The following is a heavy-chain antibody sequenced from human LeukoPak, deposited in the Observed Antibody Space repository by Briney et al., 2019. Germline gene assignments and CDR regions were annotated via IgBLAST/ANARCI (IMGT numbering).Heavy chain of an antibody. D-gene: IGHD5-24*01. V-gene: IGHV1-69*04. CDR1: GGTFSSYT. Sequence: SVKVSCKASGGTFSSYTISWVRQAPGQGLEWMGRIIPILGIANYAQKFQGRVTITADKSTCTAYMELSSLRSEDTAVYYCARDQGMATISEFDYWGQGTLVTVSS. CDR2: IIPILGIA. CDR3: ARDQGMATISEFDY. J-gene: IGHJ4*02.